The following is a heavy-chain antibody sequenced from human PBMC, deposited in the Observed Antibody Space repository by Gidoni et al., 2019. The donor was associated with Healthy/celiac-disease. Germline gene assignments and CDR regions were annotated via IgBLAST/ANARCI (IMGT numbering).Heavy chain of an antibody. Sequence: QVQLQESGPGLVKPSETLSLTCTVSGGSISSYYWSWIRQPAGKGLEWIGRIYTSGSTNYNPSLKSRVTMSVDTSKNQFSLKLSSVTAADTAVYYCARDRSGSVGSSWYEGWFDPWGQGTLVTVSS. CDR2: IYTSGST. V-gene: IGHV4-4*07. J-gene: IGHJ5*02. CDR3: ARDRSGSVGSSWYEGWFDP. CDR1: GGSISSYY. D-gene: IGHD6-13*01.